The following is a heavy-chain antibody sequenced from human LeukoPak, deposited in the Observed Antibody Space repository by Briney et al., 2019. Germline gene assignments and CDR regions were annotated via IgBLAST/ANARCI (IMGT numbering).Heavy chain of an antibody. CDR1: GYTFTSYY. CDR3: ARDPPPGKGPYGGPGRSFDY. J-gene: IGHJ4*02. Sequence: ASVKVSCKASGYTFTSYYMHWVRQAPGQGLEWMGIINPSGGSTSYAQKFQGRVTMTRDTSTSTVYMELSSLRSEDTAVYYCARDPPPGKGPYGGPGRSFDYWGQGTLVTVSS. V-gene: IGHV1-46*01. D-gene: IGHD4/OR15-4a*01. CDR2: INPSGGST.